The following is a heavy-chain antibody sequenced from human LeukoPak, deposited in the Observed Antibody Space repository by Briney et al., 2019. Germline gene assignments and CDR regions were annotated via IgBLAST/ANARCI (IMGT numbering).Heavy chain of an antibody. J-gene: IGHJ4*02. CDR1: GFPFSSYA. CDR2: ISGSGGST. V-gene: IGHV3-23*01. Sequence: RGSLRLSCVASGFPFSSYAMSCVRQAPGKGLEWVSAISGSGGSTYYADSVKGRFTISRDNSKNTLYLQMNSLRAEDTAVYSCAKVNRLVWEPRKYFDYWGQGTLVTVSS. CDR3: AKVNRLVWEPRKYFDY. D-gene: IGHD1-26*01.